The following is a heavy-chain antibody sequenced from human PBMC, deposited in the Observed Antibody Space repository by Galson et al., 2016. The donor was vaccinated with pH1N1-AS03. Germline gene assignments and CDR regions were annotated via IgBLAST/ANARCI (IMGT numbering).Heavy chain of an antibody. J-gene: IGHJ5*02. CDR1: GFTFTTCA. Sequence: SLRLSCAVSGFTFTTCAMTWVRQAPGKGLGWVSTISASGGSTFYADSVEDRFTISRDNSKNTLYLQMNSLRAEDAAVYYCAKDLTAVAGKWFDWFDPWGQGTLVTVSS. CDR2: ISASGGST. D-gene: IGHD6-19*01. V-gene: IGHV3-23*01. CDR3: AKDLTAVAGKWFDWFDP.